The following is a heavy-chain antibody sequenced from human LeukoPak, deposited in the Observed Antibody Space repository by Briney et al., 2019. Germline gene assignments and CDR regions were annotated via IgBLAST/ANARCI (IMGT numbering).Heavy chain of an antibody. D-gene: IGHD4-11*01. CDR2: IYPGDSHT. J-gene: IGHJ4*02. V-gene: IGHV5-51*01. CDR3: ARQSSNGDFDY. Sequence: GESLKISCKGSGYTFSTYWIGWVRQMPGKGLEWMGIIYPGDSHTRNSPSFQGQVTISADKSMRTAYLQWSSLKASDTAMYYCARQSSNGDFDYRGQGTLVTVSS. CDR1: GYTFSTYW.